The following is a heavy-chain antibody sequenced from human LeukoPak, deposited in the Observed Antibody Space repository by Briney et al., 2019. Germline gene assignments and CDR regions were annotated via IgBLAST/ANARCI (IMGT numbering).Heavy chain of an antibody. D-gene: IGHD4-23*01. V-gene: IGHV3-30*02. CDR1: GFTFSSYG. CDR2: IRYDGSNK. Sequence: PGGSLRLSFAASGFTFSSYGMHSVPQAPGKGLERVAFIRYDGSNKYYADSVKGRFTISRDNSNNTLYLQMISLRAEDTAVYYCAKDRGVTVVFDYWGQGTLVTVSP. J-gene: IGHJ4*02. CDR3: AKDRGVTVVFDY.